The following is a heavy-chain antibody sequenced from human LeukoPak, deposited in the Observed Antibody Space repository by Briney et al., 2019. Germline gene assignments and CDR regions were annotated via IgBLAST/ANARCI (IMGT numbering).Heavy chain of an antibody. J-gene: IGHJ3*02. CDR2: IYYSGST. D-gene: IGHD3-22*01. CDR1: DGSISSGGYY. CDR3: ARGRITMIVEVNAFDI. V-gene: IGHV4-31*03. Sequence: SETLSLTCTVSDGSISSGGYYWSWIRQHPGKGLEWIGYIYYSGSTYYNPSLKSRVTISVDTSKNQFSLKLSSVTAADTAVYYCARGRITMIVEVNAFDIWGQGSMVTVSS.